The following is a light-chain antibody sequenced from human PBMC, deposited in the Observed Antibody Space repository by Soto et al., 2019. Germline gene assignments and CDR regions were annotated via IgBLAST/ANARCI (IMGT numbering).Light chain of an antibody. Sequence: EIVMTQSPATLSVSPGERATLSCRASQSVSSNLAWYQQKPGQAPRLLIYGASTRANGIPVRFSGSGSGTELTLTISSLQSEDFAVYYCQQYHNWHTITFGQGTRLEIK. CDR3: QQYHNWHTIT. CDR2: GAS. CDR1: QSVSSN. J-gene: IGKJ5*01. V-gene: IGKV3-15*01.